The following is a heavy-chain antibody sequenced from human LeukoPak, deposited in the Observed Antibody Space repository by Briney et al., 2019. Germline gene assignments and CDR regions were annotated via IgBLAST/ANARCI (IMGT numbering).Heavy chain of an antibody. D-gene: IGHD3-9*01. CDR1: GFTFSSYA. V-gene: IGHV3-23*01. J-gene: IGHJ4*02. CDR2: ISGSGGST. Sequence: GGSLRLSCAASGFTFSSYAMSWVRQAPGKGLEWVSAISGSGGSTYYADSVKGRFTISRDNSKNTLYQQMNSLRAEDTAVYYCAKSDYDILTGYYRAGYYFDYWGQGTLVTVSS. CDR3: AKSDYDILTGYYRAGYYFDY.